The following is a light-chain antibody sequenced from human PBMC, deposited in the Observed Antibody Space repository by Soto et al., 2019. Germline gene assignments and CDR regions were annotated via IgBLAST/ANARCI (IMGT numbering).Light chain of an antibody. CDR2: GAS. CDR1: ENINNR. J-gene: IGKJ1*01. CDR3: QQYSDWPPWT. V-gene: IGKV3-15*01. Sequence: EVVMTQSPATLSVSPGERATLSCRASENINNRLAWYQQTPGQAPRLLIYGASTRATGIPDRFRGSGSGTEFTLPIGILQSEDFAVYYCQQYSDWPPWTFGQGTKVEIK.